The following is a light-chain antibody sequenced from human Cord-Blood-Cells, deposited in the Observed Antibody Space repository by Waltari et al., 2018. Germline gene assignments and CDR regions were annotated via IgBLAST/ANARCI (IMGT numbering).Light chain of an antibody. V-gene: IGLV2-14*01. CDR1: SSHVGGYNY. J-gene: IGLJ3*02. CDR3: SSYTSSSTWV. CDR2: EVS. Sequence: QSALTQPAPVSGSPGQSIPISCTGTSSHVGGYNYVSWYQQHPGKAPKLMIYEVSNRPSGVSNRFSGSKSGNTASLTISGLQAEDEADYYCSSYTSSSTWVFGGGTKLTVL.